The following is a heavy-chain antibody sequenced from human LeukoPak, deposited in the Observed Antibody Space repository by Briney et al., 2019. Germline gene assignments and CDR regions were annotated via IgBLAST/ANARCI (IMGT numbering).Heavy chain of an antibody. J-gene: IGHJ4*02. CDR2: IYDSGTT. CDR3: ASHWGGY. D-gene: IGHD3-16*01. Sequence: GGSLRLSCAASGFTVSSNYMSWVRQAPGKGLEWVSIIYDSGTTYYADSAKGRFTISRDNSKNTLYLQMNSLRVEDTAFYYCASHWGGYWGRGTLVTVSS. CDR1: GFTVSSNY. V-gene: IGHV3-53*01.